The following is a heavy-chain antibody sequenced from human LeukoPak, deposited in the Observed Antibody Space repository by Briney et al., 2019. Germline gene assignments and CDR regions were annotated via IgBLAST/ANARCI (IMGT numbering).Heavy chain of an antibody. Sequence: GPMKVSCKASGYTFTSYDINWVRQATGQGLEWMGWMNPNSGNTGYAQKFQGRVTMTTDTSTSTAYMELRSLRSDDTAVYYCARTPRIIAATPYDAFDIWGQGTMVTVSS. CDR1: GYTFTSYD. V-gene: IGHV1-8*01. CDR2: MNPNSGNT. J-gene: IGHJ3*02. D-gene: IGHD6-13*01. CDR3: ARTPRIIAATPYDAFDI.